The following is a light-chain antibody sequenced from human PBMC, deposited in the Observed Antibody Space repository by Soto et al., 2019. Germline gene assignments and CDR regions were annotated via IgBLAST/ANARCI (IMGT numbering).Light chain of an antibody. CDR3: QQLNSYPLT. J-gene: IGKJ4*01. V-gene: IGKV1-9*01. CDR2: GAS. Sequence: DIQLTQSPSFLSASVGDRVTITCRASQAISTYLDWYQQKPGKAPKLLIYGASTLQSGVPSRFSGSGSGTEFTLTFSSLQPEDFATYYCQQLNSYPLTFGGGTKVEIK. CDR1: QAISTY.